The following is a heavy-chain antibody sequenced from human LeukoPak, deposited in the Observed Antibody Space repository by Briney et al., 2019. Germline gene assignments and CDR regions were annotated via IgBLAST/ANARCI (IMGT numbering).Heavy chain of an antibody. Sequence: ASVKVSCKTSGYTFTGYYIHWVRQAPGQGLEWLGWINPNTGGTNYVQRFQGWVTMTRDTSISTAYMELSRLRSDDTAVYYCARDLGLGPPGYGMDVWAKGPRSPSP. CDR2: INPNTGGT. V-gene: IGHV1-2*04. D-gene: IGHD3-16*01. CDR1: GYTFTGYY. J-gene: IGHJ6*02. CDR3: ARDLGLGPPGYGMDV.